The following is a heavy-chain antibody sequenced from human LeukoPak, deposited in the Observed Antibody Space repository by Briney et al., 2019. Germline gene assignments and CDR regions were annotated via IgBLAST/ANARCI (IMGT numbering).Heavy chain of an antibody. V-gene: IGHV3-30-3*01. CDR3: ARQDELITYYDILTGYWGGDYYYGMDV. J-gene: IGHJ6*02. CDR2: ISYDGSNK. CDR1: GFTFSSYA. Sequence: GGSLRLSCAASGFTFSSYAMHWVRQAPGKGLKWVAVISYDGSNKYYADSVKGRFTISRDNSKNTLYLQMNSLRAEDTAVYYCARQDELITYYDILTGYWGGDYYYGMDVWGQGTTVTVSS. D-gene: IGHD3-9*01.